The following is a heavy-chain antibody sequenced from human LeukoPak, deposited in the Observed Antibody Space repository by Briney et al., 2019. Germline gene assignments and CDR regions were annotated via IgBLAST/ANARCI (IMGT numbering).Heavy chain of an antibody. CDR3: TRDAYGSGKGYFDY. Sequence: ASVKVSCKTSEYTFTGYYMHWVRQAPGQGLEWMGWISAYDGNTKSIDKLQGRVTLTTDTSTNTAYLELRGLRSDDTAVYYCTRDAYGSGKGYFDYWGQGTLVTVSS. V-gene: IGHV1-18*04. CDR1: EYTFTGYY. D-gene: IGHD3-10*01. CDR2: ISAYDGNT. J-gene: IGHJ4*02.